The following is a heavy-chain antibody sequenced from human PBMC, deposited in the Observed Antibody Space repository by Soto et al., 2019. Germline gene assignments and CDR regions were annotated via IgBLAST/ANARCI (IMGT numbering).Heavy chain of an antibody. CDR2: IKFDGSRT. Sequence: LRLSCAASGFSFSNYWMHWVRQAPGKGLVWVSGIKFDGSRTTYADSVKGRFTNSRDNARNTLYLQMNSLSAEDTAMYYCAKDSGYQLPDNYFYYGLDVWGQGTTVTVSS. CDR1: GFSFSNYW. CDR3: AKDSGYQLPDNYFYYGLDV. J-gene: IGHJ6*02. V-gene: IGHV3-74*01. D-gene: IGHD2-2*01.